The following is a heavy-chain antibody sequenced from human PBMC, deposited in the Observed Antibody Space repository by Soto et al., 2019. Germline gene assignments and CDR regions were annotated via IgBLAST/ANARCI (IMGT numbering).Heavy chain of an antibody. V-gene: IGHV3-30*18. Sequence: QVRLVESGGGVVQPGRSLRLSCAASGFAFSSYGMHWVRQAPGKGLEWVAVISNDGSKEYYPDSVKGRFTIPRDNTKNTQYLQVNRHRAEETSVYYCTEDQGPYLPRDPWGQCIVVTVSS. D-gene: IGHD1-26*01. J-gene: IGHJ5*02. CDR2: ISNDGSKE. CDR1: GFAFSSYG. CDR3: TEDQGPYLPRDP.